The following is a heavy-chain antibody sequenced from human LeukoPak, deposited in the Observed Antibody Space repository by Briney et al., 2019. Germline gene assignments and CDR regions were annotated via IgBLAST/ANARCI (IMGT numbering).Heavy chain of an antibody. CDR2: LYHSGST. D-gene: IGHD3-3*01. V-gene: IGHV4-4*02. CDR1: GGSISSSNW. Sequence: SDTLSLTCAVSGGSISSSNWWSWVRQPPGEGLEWMGELYHSGSTNYNPSLKSRVTISVDKSKNQFSLKLSSVTAADTAVYYCAREHYDFWSGSQRRGYFDYWGQGTLVTVSS. J-gene: IGHJ4*02. CDR3: AREHYDFWSGSQRRGYFDY.